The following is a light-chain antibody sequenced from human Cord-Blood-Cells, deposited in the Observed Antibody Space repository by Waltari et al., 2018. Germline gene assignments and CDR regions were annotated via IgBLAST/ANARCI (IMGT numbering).Light chain of an antibody. CDR1: SSDVGSYNL. Sequence: QSALTQPASVSGSPGQSITISCTGTSSDVGSYNLVSWYQQHPGKAPKLMIYEVSKRPSGVSNGFSGSKSGNTASLTISGLQAEDEADYYCCSYAGSSTFYVVFGGGTKLTVL. CDR2: EVS. CDR3: CSYAGSSTFYVV. V-gene: IGLV2-23*02. J-gene: IGLJ2*01.